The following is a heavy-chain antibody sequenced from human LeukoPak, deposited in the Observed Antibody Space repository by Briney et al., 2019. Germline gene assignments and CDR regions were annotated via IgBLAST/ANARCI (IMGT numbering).Heavy chain of an antibody. CDR1: GGTFSSYA. V-gene: IGHV1-69*05. CDR2: IIPIFGTA. J-gene: IGHJ2*01. D-gene: IGHD2-15*01. Sequence: ASVKVSCKASGGTFSSYAISWVRQAPGQGLEWMGRIIPIFGTANYAQKFQGRVTITTDESTSTAYMELSSLRSEDTAVYYCARGLVVVAATPYWYLDLWGRGTLVTVSS. CDR3: ARGLVVVAATPYWYLDL.